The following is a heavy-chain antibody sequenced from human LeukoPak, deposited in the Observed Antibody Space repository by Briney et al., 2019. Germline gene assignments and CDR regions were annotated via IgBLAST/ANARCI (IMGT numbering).Heavy chain of an antibody. CDR3: ARVGLFYDSSSYYPLDY. Sequence: GGSLRLSCAASGFTFSDYYMSWIRQAPGKGLEWISYISSSSSYTDYADSVKGRFIISRDNARKSLSLQMNTLRAEDTAVYYCARVGLFYDSSSYYPLDYWGPGTLVTVSS. V-gene: IGHV3-11*05. J-gene: IGHJ4*02. D-gene: IGHD3-22*01. CDR2: ISSSSSYT. CDR1: GFTFSDYY.